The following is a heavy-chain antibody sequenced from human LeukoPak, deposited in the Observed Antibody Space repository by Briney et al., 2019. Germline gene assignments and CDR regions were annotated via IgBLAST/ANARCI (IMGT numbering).Heavy chain of an antibody. CDR3: ARDRLGDWYFDL. D-gene: IGHD7-27*01. J-gene: IGHJ2*01. CDR1: GFTVSSNY. CDR2: IYSGGST. Sequence: GSLRLSCAASGFTVSSNYMSWVRQAPGKGLEWVSVIYSGGSTYYADSVKGRFTISRDNSKNTLYLQMNSLRAEDTAVYYCARDRLGDWYFDLWGRGTLVTVSS. V-gene: IGHV3-53*01.